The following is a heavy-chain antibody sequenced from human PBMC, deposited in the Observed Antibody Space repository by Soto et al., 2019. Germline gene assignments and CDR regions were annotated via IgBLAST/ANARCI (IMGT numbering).Heavy chain of an antibody. V-gene: IGHV1-46*01. CDR2: VNPSGGHT. CDR3: ARGGHVVVVTAAVDY. D-gene: IGHD2-21*02. Sequence: QVQLMQSGAEVKKPGASVKVSCKASGATFTAYYIHWVRQAPGQGLEWMGTVNPSGGHTTYAQHSLGRVTMTWDTSTSTLHMELTSLTSDDPAIYYCARGGHVVVVTAAVDYWGQGTLVTVSS. J-gene: IGHJ4*02. CDR1: GATFTAYY.